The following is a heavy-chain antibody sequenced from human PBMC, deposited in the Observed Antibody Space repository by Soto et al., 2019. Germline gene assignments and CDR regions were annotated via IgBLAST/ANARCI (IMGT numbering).Heavy chain of an antibody. Sequence: QVQLQESGPGLVKPSETLSLTCTVSGDSVISATYYWSWIRQPPGKGLEWIGYIYYDGGTTYNSSLKSRVTISRVTSRGQLSLKLCSATPADTAVYYCARLLPGIAAAYDVFDVWGQRTMVTVSS. J-gene: IGHJ3*01. V-gene: IGHV4-61*01. CDR1: GDSVISATYY. CDR2: IYYDGGT. D-gene: IGHD6-13*01. CDR3: ARLLPGIAAAYDVFDV.